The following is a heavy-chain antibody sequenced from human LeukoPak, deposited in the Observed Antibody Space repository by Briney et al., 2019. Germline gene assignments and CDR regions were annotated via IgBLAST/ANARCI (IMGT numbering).Heavy chain of an antibody. J-gene: IGHJ4*02. CDR2: ISANNGNR. CDR1: GYTFTNYG. Sequence: ASVKVSCKASGYTFTNYGISWVRQAPGQGLEWMGWISANNGNRNYALKLQDRVSMTTDTSTSTAYMELRSLRSDDTAVYYCARRGLEWLFGDRLDYWGQGTLVTVSS. D-gene: IGHD3-3*01. V-gene: IGHV1-18*01. CDR3: ARRGLEWLFGDRLDY.